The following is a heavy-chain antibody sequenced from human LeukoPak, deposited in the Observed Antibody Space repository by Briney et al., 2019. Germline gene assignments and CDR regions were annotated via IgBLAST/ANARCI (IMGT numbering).Heavy chain of an antibody. Sequence: GGTLRLSCAASGFTFSSYGMSWVRQAPGKGREWVANIKQDGSEKYYVDSVKGRFTISRDNSKNTLYLQMNSLRAEDTAVYYCAKGRSSGTPYYFDYWGQGTLVTVSS. CDR3: AKGRSSGTPYYFDY. V-gene: IGHV3-7*03. CDR1: GFTFSSYG. CDR2: IKQDGSEK. J-gene: IGHJ4*02. D-gene: IGHD3-22*01.